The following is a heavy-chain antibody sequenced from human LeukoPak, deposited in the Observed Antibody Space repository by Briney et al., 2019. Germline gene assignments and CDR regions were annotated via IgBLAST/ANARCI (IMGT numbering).Heavy chain of an antibody. D-gene: IGHD1-26*01. CDR2: IYTSGST. J-gene: IGHJ4*02. Sequence: SETLSLTCTVSGGSISSYYWSWIRQPAGKGLEWIGRIYTSGSTNYNPSLKSRVTMSVDTSKNQFSLKLSSVTAVDTAVYYCARDPGSSLVTPLYYFDYWGQGTLVTVSS. CDR3: ARDPGSSLVTPLYYFDY. CDR1: GGSISSYY. V-gene: IGHV4-4*07.